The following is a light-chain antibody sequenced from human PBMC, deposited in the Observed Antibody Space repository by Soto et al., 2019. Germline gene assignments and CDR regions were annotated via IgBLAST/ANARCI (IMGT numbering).Light chain of an antibody. CDR1: QDISTW. V-gene: IGKV1-12*01. CDR2: AVS. J-gene: IGKJ1*01. Sequence: DVQMTQSPSSVSASVGDRVTITCRASQDISTWLAWYQQKPGEAPRLLISAVSRLQTGVPSRFSGSGSATDFTLTISSLQPEDFATYFCQQANSVPPTFGQGTKVEV. CDR3: QQANSVPPT.